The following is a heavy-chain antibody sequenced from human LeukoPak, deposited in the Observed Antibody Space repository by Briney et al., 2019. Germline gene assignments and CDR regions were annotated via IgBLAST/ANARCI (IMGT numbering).Heavy chain of an antibody. CDR3: AKVPISSGWPNFDY. J-gene: IGHJ4*02. Sequence: GGSLRLSCAASGFTFSNYAMSWVRQAPGKGLEWVSAISGGGGSTYYADSERGRFTVSRDNSRNTLYLQMNNLRAEDTAVYYCAKVPISSGWPNFDYWGQGTLVTVSS. D-gene: IGHD6-19*01. CDR1: GFTFSNYA. CDR2: ISGGGGST. V-gene: IGHV3-23*01.